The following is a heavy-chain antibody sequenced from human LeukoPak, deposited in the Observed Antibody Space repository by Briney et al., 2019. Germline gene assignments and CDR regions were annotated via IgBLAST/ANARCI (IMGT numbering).Heavy chain of an antibody. CDR2: INHSGSN. CDR3: ARSPPTYCSGGSCYYFDY. J-gene: IGHJ4*02. Sequence: SETLSLTCAVYGGSFSGYFWSWVRQPPGKGLEWIGEINHSGSNNYNPSLKSRVTISVDTSKNQFSLKLSSVTAADTAIYYCARSPPTYCSGGSCYYFDYWGQGTLVTVSS. D-gene: IGHD2-15*01. CDR1: GGSFSGYF. V-gene: IGHV4-34*01.